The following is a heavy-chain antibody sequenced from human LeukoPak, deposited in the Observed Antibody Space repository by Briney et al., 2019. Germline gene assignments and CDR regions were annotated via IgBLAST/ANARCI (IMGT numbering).Heavy chain of an antibody. V-gene: IGHV1-2*02. Sequence: ASVKVSCKASGYTFTGYYMHWVRQAPGQGLEWMGWINPNSGGAKYAQNFQGRVIMTTDTSISTAYMEMTSLRSDDTAVYYCARSSPPTYYHFYYYMDVWGKGSTVTVSS. J-gene: IGHJ6*03. CDR3: ARSSPPTYYHFYYYMDV. CDR1: GYTFTGYY. D-gene: IGHD6-13*01. CDR2: INPNSGGA.